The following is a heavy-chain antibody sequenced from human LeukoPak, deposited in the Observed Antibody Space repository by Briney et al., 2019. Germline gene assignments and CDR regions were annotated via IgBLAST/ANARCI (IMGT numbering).Heavy chain of an antibody. CDR2: ISGSGVST. J-gene: IGHJ3*02. D-gene: IGHD3-22*01. Sequence: PGGSLRLSCAASGFTFSSYAMSWVRQAPGKGLEWVSAISGSGVSTYYADSVKGRFTVSRDNSKNTLYLQMSSLRAEDTAVYYCARGTKPLSYYDSSYDAFDIWGQGTMVTVSS. CDR3: ARGTKPLSYYDSSYDAFDI. V-gene: IGHV3-23*01. CDR1: GFTFSSYA.